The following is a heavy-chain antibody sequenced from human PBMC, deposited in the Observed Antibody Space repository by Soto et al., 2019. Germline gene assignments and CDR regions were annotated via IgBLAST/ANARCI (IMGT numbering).Heavy chain of an antibody. CDR3: AKDPPWTVGPLAMDV. V-gene: IGHV3-23*01. Sequence: GGSLRLSCAASGFTFSSYAVSWVRQAPGKGPEWISSISGSGSTIYYADSVKGRFTISRDNSKNTLYLHMNSLRVEDTAVYYCAKDPPWTVGPLAMDVWGQGTTVTVSS. CDR1: GFTFSSYA. CDR2: ISGSGSTI. D-gene: IGHD3-3*01. J-gene: IGHJ6*02.